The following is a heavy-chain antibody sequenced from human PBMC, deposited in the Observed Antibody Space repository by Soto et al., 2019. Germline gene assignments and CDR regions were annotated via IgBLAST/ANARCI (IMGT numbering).Heavy chain of an antibody. Sequence: QVQLQQWGAGLLKPSETLSLTCAVYGGSFSGYYWSWIRQPPGKGLEWIGEINHSGSTNYNPSLKSRVPISVDTSKNQFSLKLSSVTAADTAVYYCARAYIVVVVAATPPTYGMDVWGQGTTVTVSS. CDR1: GGSFSGYY. CDR2: INHSGST. J-gene: IGHJ6*02. D-gene: IGHD2-15*01. CDR3: ARAYIVVVVAATPPTYGMDV. V-gene: IGHV4-34*01.